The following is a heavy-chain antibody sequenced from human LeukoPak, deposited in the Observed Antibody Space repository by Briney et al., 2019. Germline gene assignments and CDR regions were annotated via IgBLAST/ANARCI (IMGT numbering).Heavy chain of an antibody. Sequence: ASVKVSCKASGYTFTSYDINWVRQATGQGLEWMGWISAYNGNTNYAQKLQGRVTMTTDTSTSTAYMELRSLRSDDTAVYYCARDLSLGAVAGTSGYWGQGTLVTVSS. D-gene: IGHD6-19*01. V-gene: IGHV1-18*01. J-gene: IGHJ4*02. CDR2: ISAYNGNT. CDR1: GYTFTSYD. CDR3: ARDLSLGAVAGTSGY.